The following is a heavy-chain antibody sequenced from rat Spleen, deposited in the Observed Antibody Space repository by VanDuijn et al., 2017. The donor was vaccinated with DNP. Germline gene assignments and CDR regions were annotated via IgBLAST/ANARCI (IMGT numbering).Heavy chain of an antibody. V-gene: IGHV5-7*01. CDR1: GFTFSDYN. Sequence: EVQLVESGGGLVQPGRSLKVSCTASGFTFSDYNVAWVRQAPTKGLEWVAYISYDGGGANYGDSVKGRFTISRDYAKPTLYLQMDSLRSEETATYYCTRYYDSFDYWGQGVMVTVSS. D-gene: IGHD1-1*01. J-gene: IGHJ2*01. CDR2: ISYDGGGA. CDR3: TRYYDSFDY.